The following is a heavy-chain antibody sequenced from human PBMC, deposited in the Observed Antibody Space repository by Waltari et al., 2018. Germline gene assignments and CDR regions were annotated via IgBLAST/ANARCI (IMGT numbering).Heavy chain of an antibody. CDR3: AKGETIDILTISGMAV. J-gene: IGHJ6*02. Sequence: QVQLVESGGGVVQPGGSLRLSCAASGFTCSSYGMHGGRQAPGKGLVWVAFIRCDGSNKYYADSVKCRFTISSEHSKNPLYLQMNSLRAEDTAVYYCAKGETIDILTISGMAVWGQWTTATVSS. V-gene: IGHV3-30*02. D-gene: IGHD3-9*01. CDR1: GFTCSSYG. CDR2: IRCDGSNK.